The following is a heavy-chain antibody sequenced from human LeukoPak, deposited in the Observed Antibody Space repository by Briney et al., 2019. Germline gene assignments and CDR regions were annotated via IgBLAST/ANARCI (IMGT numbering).Heavy chain of an antibody. J-gene: IGHJ3*02. Sequence: PGGPLRLSCAASGFNFSTFSMNWVRQAPGKGLEWISYISTSSRTIYYADSVKGRFTISRDNAKNSLYLQMNSLRAEDTAVYYCARMEDHDAFDIWGQGTMVTVSS. V-gene: IGHV3-48*04. D-gene: IGHD2-15*01. CDR3: ARMEDHDAFDI. CDR1: GFNFSTFS. CDR2: ISTSSRTI.